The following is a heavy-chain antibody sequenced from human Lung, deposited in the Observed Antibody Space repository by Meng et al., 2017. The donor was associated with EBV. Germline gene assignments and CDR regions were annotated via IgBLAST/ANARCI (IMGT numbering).Heavy chain of an antibody. CDR3: ARATVVVPSGIYWFDP. D-gene: IGHD6-13*01. J-gene: IGHJ5*02. CDR2: IYYSGNT. V-gene: IGHV4-31*03. CDR1: GDSIRSGGYY. Sequence: APLQASGPGLVKPSQTPSLTCTVSGDSIRSGGYYWSWIRQHPGKGLEWIGYIYYSGNTYYNPSLKSRVTISIDTSKNQFSLKLSSVTAADTAVYFCARATVVVPSGIYWFDPWGQGTLVTVSS.